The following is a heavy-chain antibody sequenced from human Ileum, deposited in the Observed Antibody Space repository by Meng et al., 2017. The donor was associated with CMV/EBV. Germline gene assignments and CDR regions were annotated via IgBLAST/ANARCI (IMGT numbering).Heavy chain of an antibody. Sequence: VQLTQWGAGRLKPSGTLSLMLAVSGGSFSEYIWTWIRQPPGKGLEWIGEIIHGGSSNYNPSLKSRVTISVDRSRNPVSLKLTSVTAADTAVYYCARASPQRRFLSYWGQGTLVTVSS. J-gene: IGHJ4*02. CDR1: GGSFSEYI. V-gene: IGHV4-34*12. CDR3: ARASPQRRFLSY. D-gene: IGHD3-3*01. CDR2: IIHGGSS.